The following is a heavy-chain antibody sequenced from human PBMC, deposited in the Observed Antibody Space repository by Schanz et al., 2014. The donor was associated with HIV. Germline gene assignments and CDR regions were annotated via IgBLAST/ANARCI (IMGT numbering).Heavy chain of an antibody. CDR1: GFTFSSYG. V-gene: IGHV3-48*02. CDR2: ISGSASTI. Sequence: VQLVESGGGVVQPGRSLRLSCAASGFTFSSYGMHWVRQAPGKGLEWVSYISGSASTIYYADSVKGRFTISRDNAKNSLYLQMNSLRDEDTAVYYCARKYNYASSLDYWGQGTLVTVSS. D-gene: IGHD5-18*01. CDR3: ARKYNYASSLDY. J-gene: IGHJ4*02.